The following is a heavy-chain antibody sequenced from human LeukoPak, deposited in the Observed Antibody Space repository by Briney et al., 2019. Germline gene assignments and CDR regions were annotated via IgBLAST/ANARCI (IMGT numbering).Heavy chain of an antibody. D-gene: IGHD6-6*01. V-gene: IGHV3-30-3*01. Sequence: PGGSLRLSCAASGFTFSSYAMHWVRQAPGKGLEWVAVISYDGSNKYYADSVKGRFTISRDNSKNTLYLQMNSLRAEDTAVYYCARAGSSSEGEEYRLAYYYYGMDVWGQGTTVTVSS. CDR2: ISYDGSNK. CDR3: ARAGSSSEGEEYRLAYYYYGMDV. CDR1: GFTFSSYA. J-gene: IGHJ6*02.